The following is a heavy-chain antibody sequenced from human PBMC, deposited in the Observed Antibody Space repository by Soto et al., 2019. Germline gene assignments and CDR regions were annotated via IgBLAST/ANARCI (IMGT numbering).Heavy chain of an antibody. V-gene: IGHV1-69*19. CDR2: IIPVFGIV. CDR3: ATGRIVVVGSRAYYGMDV. J-gene: IGHJ6*02. D-gene: IGHD3-22*01. Sequence: QLQLAQSGADVKKAGSSVKVSCKASGGTLSNSALSWVRQAPGQGLEWMGGIIPVFGIVNYAQKFQDRVTITADESTSTAYMELRSLRSEDTAVYFCATGRIVVVGSRAYYGMDVWGQGTTVTV. CDR1: GGTLSNSA.